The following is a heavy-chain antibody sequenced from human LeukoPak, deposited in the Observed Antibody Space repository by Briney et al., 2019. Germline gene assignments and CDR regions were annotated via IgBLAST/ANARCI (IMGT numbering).Heavy chain of an antibody. J-gene: IGHJ4*02. D-gene: IGHD5-12*01. CDR2: ISGSGGGT. Sequence: GGSLRLSCAAPGFTFSSYAMSWVRQAPGKGLDWVSAISGSGGGTYYADSVKGRFTISRDNSKNTLYLQMNSLRAEDTAVYYCAKDLGSGYDSTFPLDYWGQGTLVTVSS. CDR3: AKDLGSGYDSTFPLDY. V-gene: IGHV3-23*01. CDR1: GFTFSSYA.